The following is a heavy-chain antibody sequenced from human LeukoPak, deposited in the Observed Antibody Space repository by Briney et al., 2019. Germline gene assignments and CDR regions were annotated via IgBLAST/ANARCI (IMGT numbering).Heavy chain of an antibody. CDR1: GGSISSSNW. Sequence: SGTLSLTCAASGGSISSSNWWSWVRQPPGKGLEWIGEIYHSGSTNYNPSLKSRVTMSVDTSKNQFSLKLSSVTAADTAVYYCARDSLNRWFDPWGQGTLVTVSS. J-gene: IGHJ5*02. CDR2: IYHSGST. CDR3: ARDSLNRWFDP. V-gene: IGHV4-4*02. D-gene: IGHD3-16*01.